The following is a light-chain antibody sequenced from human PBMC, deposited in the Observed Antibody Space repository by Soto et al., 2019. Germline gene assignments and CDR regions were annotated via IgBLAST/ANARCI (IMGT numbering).Light chain of an antibody. CDR1: QSLSSNY. CDR3: QQYGSSPRT. J-gene: IGKJ1*01. Sequence: EIVMTQSPATLSVSPGERVTLSCRASQSLSSNYLAWYQQKPGQAPRLLIYGASSRATGIPDRFSGSGSGTDFTLAISRLEPEDFAVYYCQQYGSSPRTFGQGTTVDIK. V-gene: IGKV3-20*01. CDR2: GAS.